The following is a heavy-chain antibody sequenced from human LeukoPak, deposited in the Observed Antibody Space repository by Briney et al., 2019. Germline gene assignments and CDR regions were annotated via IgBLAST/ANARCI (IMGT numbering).Heavy chain of an antibody. CDR2: IYYSGST. V-gene: IGHV4-31*03. CDR1: GGSISSGGYY. D-gene: IGHD5-18*01. CDR3: ARDRGYSYGLYYYYYYGMDV. Sequence: SGTLSLTCTVSGGSISSGGYYWSWIRQHPGKGLEWIGYIYYSGSTYYNPSLKSRVTISVDTSKNQFSLKLSSATAADTAVYYCARDRGYSYGLYYYYYYGMDVWGQGTTVTVSS. J-gene: IGHJ6*02.